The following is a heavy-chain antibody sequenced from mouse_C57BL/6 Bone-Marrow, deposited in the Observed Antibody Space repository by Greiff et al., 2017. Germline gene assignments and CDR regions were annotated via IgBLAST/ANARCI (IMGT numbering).Heavy chain of an antibody. D-gene: IGHD1-1*01. CDR2: FHPYNDDT. V-gene: IGHV1-47*01. Sequence: QVQLQQSGAELVKPGASAMMSCKAPGYTFTTYPIEWMKQNHGKSLEWIGNFHPYNDDTKYNEKFKGNATLTVEKSSSTVYLELSRLTSDDSAVYYCARDYYGSSDGFAYWGQGTLVTVSA. CDR3: ARDYYGSSDGFAY. J-gene: IGHJ3*01. CDR1: GYTFTTYP.